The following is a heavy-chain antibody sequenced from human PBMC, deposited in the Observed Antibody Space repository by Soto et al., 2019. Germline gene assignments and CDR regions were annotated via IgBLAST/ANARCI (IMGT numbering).Heavy chain of an antibody. D-gene: IGHD3-10*01. Sequence: QVQLQESGPGLVKPTQTLSLTCTVSGGSISSGGYYWSWIRQHPGKGLEWIGYIYYSGSTYYNPSLKSRVTISVDTSKNQFSLKLSSVTAADTAVYYCARGTMVRTNYFDYWGQGTLVTVSS. CDR3: ARGTMVRTNYFDY. J-gene: IGHJ4*02. CDR1: GGSISSGGYY. CDR2: IYYSGST. V-gene: IGHV4-31*03.